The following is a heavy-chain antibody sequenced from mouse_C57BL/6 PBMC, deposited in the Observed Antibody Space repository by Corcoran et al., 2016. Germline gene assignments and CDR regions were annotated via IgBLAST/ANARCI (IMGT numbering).Heavy chain of an antibody. CDR1: GYTFTTYG. Sequence: QIQLVQSGPGLKKPGETVKISCKASGYTFTTYGMSWVKQAPGKGLKWMGWINTYSGVPTYADDFKGRFAFSLETSASTAYLQINNLKNEDTATYFCAREGTVPGVWGTGTTVTVSS. CDR3: AREGTVPGV. D-gene: IGHD1-1*01. V-gene: IGHV9-3*01. CDR2: INTYSGVP. J-gene: IGHJ1*03.